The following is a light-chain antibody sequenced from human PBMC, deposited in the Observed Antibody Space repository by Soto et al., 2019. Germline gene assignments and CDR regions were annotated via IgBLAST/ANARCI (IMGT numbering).Light chain of an antibody. J-gene: IGKJ1*01. CDR1: QTISSW. CDR3: QQYNSYPWT. V-gene: IGKV1-5*01. CDR2: DAS. Sequence: IQMTQSPSTLSASVGDRVTISCRASQTISSWLAWYQQKPGKAPKLLIYDASSLESGVPSRFSGSGSGTEFTLTISSLQPDDFATYYCQQYNSYPWTFGQGTKEEIK.